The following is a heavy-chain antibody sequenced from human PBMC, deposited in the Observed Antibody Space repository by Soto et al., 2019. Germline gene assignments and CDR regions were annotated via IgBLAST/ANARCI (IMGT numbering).Heavy chain of an antibody. CDR2: IYYSGRT. Sequence: PSETLSLTCIVSGESISSSSYYWAWIRQPPRKGLEWIGSIYYSGRTYYNPSFKSRVTISIDTSKNQFSLKLSSVTATDTAVYYCARQRTTVVAQAYFDHWGQGALVTVSS. CDR1: GESISSSSYY. V-gene: IGHV4-39*01. CDR3: ARQRTTVVAQAYFDH. D-gene: IGHD2-15*01. J-gene: IGHJ4*02.